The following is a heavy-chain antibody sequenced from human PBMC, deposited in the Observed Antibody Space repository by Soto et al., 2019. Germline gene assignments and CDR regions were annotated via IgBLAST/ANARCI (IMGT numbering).Heavy chain of an antibody. D-gene: IGHD4-4*01. J-gene: IGHJ6*02. V-gene: IGHV5-51*01. CDR1: GYRITSYL. CDR3: ASVTTPYYYYGMDG. Sequence: GETLTICSQCSGYRITSYLIVLVRTLPGKGLEWMGIIYPGDSDTRYSPSFQGQVTISADKSISTAYLQWSSLKASDTAMYYCASVTTPYYYYGMDGWGQGNTVTFSS. CDR2: IYPGDSDT.